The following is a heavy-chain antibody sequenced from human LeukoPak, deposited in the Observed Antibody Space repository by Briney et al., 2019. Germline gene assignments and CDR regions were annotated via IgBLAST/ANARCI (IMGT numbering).Heavy chain of an antibody. V-gene: IGHV3-74*01. D-gene: IGHD1-1*01. CDR3: AAGYISAYEY. CDR1: GFTFSSLW. CDR2: IKNDGVTT. J-gene: IGHJ4*02. Sequence: RGSLRLSCAASGFTFSSLWMHGVRQAPGKGLGWVSLIKNDGVTTTYADSVKGRFTITRYNAKNTLYLQTNTVRDEDTAVYYCAAGYISAYEYWGRGSLVTVSS.